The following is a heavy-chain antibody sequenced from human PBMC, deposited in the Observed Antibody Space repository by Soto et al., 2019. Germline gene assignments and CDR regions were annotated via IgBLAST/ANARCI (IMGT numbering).Heavy chain of an antibody. D-gene: IGHD2-2*01. Sequence: EVQLVESGGGLVQPGGSLRLSCAASGFTFSSYAMHWVRQAPGKGLEYVSAISSNGGSTYYANSVKGRFTISRDNSKNTLYLQMGSLRAEDMAVYYCARVSAGGYCSSTSCYADYWGQGTLVTVSS. J-gene: IGHJ4*02. CDR2: ISSNGGST. CDR3: ARVSAGGYCSSTSCYADY. CDR1: GFTFSSYA. V-gene: IGHV3-64*01.